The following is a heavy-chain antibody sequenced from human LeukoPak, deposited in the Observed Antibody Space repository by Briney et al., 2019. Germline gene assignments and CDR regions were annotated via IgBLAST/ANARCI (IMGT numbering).Heavy chain of an antibody. Sequence: GGSLRLSCAASGFTFSSYAMHWVRQAPGKGLEWVAVISYDGSNKYHADSVKGRFTISRDNSKNTLYLQMNSLRAEDTAVYYCARMGPLAFDYWGQGTLVTVSS. CDR2: ISYDGSNK. CDR1: GFTFSSYA. J-gene: IGHJ4*02. V-gene: IGHV3-30-3*01. CDR3: ARMGPLAFDY. D-gene: IGHD1-26*01.